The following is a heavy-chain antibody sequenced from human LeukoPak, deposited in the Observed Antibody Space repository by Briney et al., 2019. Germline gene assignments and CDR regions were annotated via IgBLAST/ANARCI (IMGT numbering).Heavy chain of an antibody. J-gene: IGHJ3*02. V-gene: IGHV3-23*01. CDR3: AKDSTIIPPDAFDI. D-gene: IGHD3-3*01. CDR2: ISGSGGST. CDR1: GFTFSDYA. Sequence: GGSLRLSCAASGFTFSDYAMSWVRQAPGKGLEWVSTISGSGGSTYYADSVKGRFTISRDNSKNTLYLQMNTLRAEDTAVYCCAKDSTIIPPDAFDIWGQGTMVTVSS.